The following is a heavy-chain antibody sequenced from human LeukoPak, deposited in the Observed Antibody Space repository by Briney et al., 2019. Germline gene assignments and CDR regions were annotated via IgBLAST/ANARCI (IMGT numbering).Heavy chain of an antibody. CDR3: ARYSGSYPHDAFDI. J-gene: IGHJ3*02. D-gene: IGHD1-26*01. Sequence: SETLSLTCTVAGGSISSYYWGWIRHPAGEGLEWIGYIYNGGATSYNRSLKSRVTISLDPSKNHFSLTLSSVTAADTAVYYCARYSGSYPHDAFDIWGQGTMVTVSS. V-gene: IGHV4-59*01. CDR2: IYNGGAT. CDR1: GGSISSYY.